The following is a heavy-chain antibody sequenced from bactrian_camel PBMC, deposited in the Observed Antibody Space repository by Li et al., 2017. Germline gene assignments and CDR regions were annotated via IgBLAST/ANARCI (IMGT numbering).Heavy chain of an antibody. CDR1: GFRVSTQG. Sequence: VQLVESGGGLVQPGGSLRLSCQVSGFRVSTQGMGWFRQGPGNECELVASLMFDGTTHYADSVKGRFTISRGNDNSRLYLQMNGLKPEDTAVYYCAALLYPKCSELLGLESIDFGYWGQGTQVTVS. D-gene: IGHD2*01. CDR3: AALLYPKCSELLGLESIDFGY. J-gene: IGHJ6*01. V-gene: IGHV3S53*01. CDR2: LMFDGTT.